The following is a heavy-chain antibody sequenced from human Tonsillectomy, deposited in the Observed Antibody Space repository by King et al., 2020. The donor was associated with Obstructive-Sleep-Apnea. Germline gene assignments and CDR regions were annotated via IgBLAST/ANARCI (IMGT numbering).Heavy chain of an antibody. CDR2: ISYDGSNK. D-gene: IGHD3-10*01. Sequence: VQLVESGGGVVQPGRSLRLSCAASGFTFSSYGMHWVRQAPGKGLEWVAVISYDGSNKYYADSVKGRFTISRDNSKNTLYLQMNSLRAEDTAVYYCAKPLLLWFGELLQPDYGMDVWGQGTTVTVSS. CDR1: GFTFSSYG. V-gene: IGHV3-30*18. CDR3: AKPLLLWFGELLQPDYGMDV. J-gene: IGHJ6*02.